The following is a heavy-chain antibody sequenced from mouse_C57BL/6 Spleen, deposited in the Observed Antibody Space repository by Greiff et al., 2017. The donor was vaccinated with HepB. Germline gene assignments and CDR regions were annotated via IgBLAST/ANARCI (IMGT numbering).Heavy chain of an antibody. CDR2: IYPGDGDT. CDR1: GYAFSSSW. D-gene: IGHD1-1*01. V-gene: IGHV1-82*01. CDR3: ASEDDYGSSFDY. J-gene: IGHJ2*01. Sequence: VKLVESGPELVKPGASVKISCKASGYAFSSSWMNWVKQRPGKGLEWIGRIYPGDGDTNYNGKFKGKATLTADKSSSTAYMQLSSLTSEDSAVYFCASEDDYGSSFDYWGQGTTLTVSS.